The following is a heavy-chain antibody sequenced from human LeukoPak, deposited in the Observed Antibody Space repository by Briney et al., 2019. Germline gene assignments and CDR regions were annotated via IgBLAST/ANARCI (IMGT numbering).Heavy chain of an antibody. CDR2: VYHSGST. D-gene: IGHD1-14*01. J-gene: IGHJ3*02. CDR3: ARNHPIRGAFDI. V-gene: IGHV4-4*02. CDR1: GGSISSSNW. Sequence: SETLSLTCAVSGGSISSSNWWSWVRQPPGKGPEWIGEVYHSGSTNYNPSLKSRVTISVDKSKNQFSLKLSSVTAADTAVYYCARNHPIRGAFDIWGQGTMVTVSS.